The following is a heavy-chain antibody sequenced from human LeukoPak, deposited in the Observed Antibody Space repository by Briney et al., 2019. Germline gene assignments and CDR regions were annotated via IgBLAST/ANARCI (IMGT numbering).Heavy chain of an antibody. J-gene: IGHJ2*01. CDR3: ARIRGVILYFDL. D-gene: IGHD3-10*01. V-gene: IGHV4-30-2*01. Sequence: KSSETLSLTCAVSGGSISSGGYSWSWIRQPPGKGLEWIGYIYHSGSTYYNPSLKSRVTISVDRSKNQFSLKLSSVTAADTAVYYCARIRGVILYFDLWGRGTLVTVSS. CDR2: IYHSGST. CDR1: GGSISSGGYS.